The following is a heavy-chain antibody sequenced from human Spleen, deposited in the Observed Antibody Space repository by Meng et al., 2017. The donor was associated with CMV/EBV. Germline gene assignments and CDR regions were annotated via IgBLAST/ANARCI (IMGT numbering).Heavy chain of an antibody. J-gene: IGHJ4*02. CDR2: ISGSGGST. Sequence: GESLKISCAASGFTFSSYAMSWVRQAPGKGLEWVSAISGSGGSTYYADSVKGRFTISRDNSKNTLYLQMNSLRADDTAVYYCAKNGYGVKRDYFDYWGQGTLVTVSS. CDR3: AKNGYGVKRDYFDY. D-gene: IGHD4-17*01. CDR1: GFTFSSYA. V-gene: IGHV3-23*01.